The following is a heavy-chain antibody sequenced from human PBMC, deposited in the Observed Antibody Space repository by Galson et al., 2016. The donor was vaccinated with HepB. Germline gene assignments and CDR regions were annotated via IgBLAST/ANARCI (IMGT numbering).Heavy chain of an antibody. CDR3: AGPKETTGRPRPFDY. V-gene: IGHV1-3*01. J-gene: IGHJ4*02. D-gene: IGHD1-14*01. CDR1: GYTFTNYI. Sequence: SVKVSCKASGYTFTNYIIHWVRQAPGQRPEWMGWINAGNGNTQYSPHFQGRVTLTRDTSARTAYMEVSSLTFEDTAVYHCAGPKETTGRPRPFDYWGQGTRVTVSS. CDR2: INAGNGNT.